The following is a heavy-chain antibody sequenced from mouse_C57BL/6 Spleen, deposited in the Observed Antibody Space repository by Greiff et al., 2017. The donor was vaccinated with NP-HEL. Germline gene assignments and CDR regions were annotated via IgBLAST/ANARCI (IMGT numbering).Heavy chain of an antibody. CDR3: ARHPNWAFDY. J-gene: IGHJ2*01. CDR2: ISSGGSYT. D-gene: IGHD4-1*02. Sequence: VQLKESGGDLVKPGGSLKLSCAASGFTFSSYGMSWVRQTPDKRLEWVATISSGGSYTYYPDSVKGRFTISRDNAKNTLYLQMSSLKSEDTAMYYCARHPNWAFDYWGQGTTLTVSS. V-gene: IGHV5-6*01. CDR1: GFTFSSYG.